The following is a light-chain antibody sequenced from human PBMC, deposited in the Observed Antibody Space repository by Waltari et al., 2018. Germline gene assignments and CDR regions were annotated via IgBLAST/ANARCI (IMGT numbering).Light chain of an antibody. CDR1: SSDVGGYNY. V-gene: IGLV2-14*01. J-gene: IGLJ3*02. CDR3: SSYTSSSTWV. Sequence: QSALTQPASVSGSPGQWITISCTGTSSDVGGYNYVPWYQQHPGKAPKLMIYDVSKRPSGVSNRFSGSKSGNTASLTISGLQAEDEADYYCSSYTSSSTWVFGGGTKLTVL. CDR2: DVS.